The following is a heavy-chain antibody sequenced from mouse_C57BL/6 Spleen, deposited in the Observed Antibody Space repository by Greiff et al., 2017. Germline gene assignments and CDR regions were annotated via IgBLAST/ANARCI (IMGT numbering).Heavy chain of an antibody. J-gene: IGHJ4*01. D-gene: IGHD1-1*01. CDR3: ARFTTVDAMDY. Sequence: QVQLQQSGAELARPGASVKMSCKASGYTFTSYTMHWVKQRPGQGLEWIGYINPSSGYTKYNQKFKDKATLTADKSSSTAYMQLSSLTSEDSEVYYCARFTTVDAMDYWGQGTSVTVSS. CDR2: INPSSGYT. V-gene: IGHV1-4*01. CDR1: GYTFTSYT.